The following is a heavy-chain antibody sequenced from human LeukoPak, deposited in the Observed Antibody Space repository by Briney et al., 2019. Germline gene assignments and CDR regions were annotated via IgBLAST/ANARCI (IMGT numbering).Heavy chain of an antibody. V-gene: IGHV4-39*01. CDR3: ARIAVAGTVFDY. D-gene: IGHD6-19*01. J-gene: IGHJ4*02. CDR2: IYYSGST. Sequence: SETLSLTCTVSGGSISSSSYYWGWIRQPPGKGLEWIGRIYYSGSTYYNPSLKSRVTISVDTSKNQFSLKLSSVTAADTAVYYCARIAVAGTVFDYWGQGTLVTVSS. CDR1: GGSISSSSYY.